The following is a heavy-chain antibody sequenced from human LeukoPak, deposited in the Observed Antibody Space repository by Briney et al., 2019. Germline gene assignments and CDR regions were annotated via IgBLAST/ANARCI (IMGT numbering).Heavy chain of an antibody. V-gene: IGHV3-11*01. CDR3: ARWYTHRYYDF. D-gene: IGHD1-14*01. J-gene: IGHJ4*02. CDR1: GFTLSDLY. Sequence: GGSLRLSCTASGFTLSDLYMTWIRQAPGKGLDWVSSISGSSTTIYYADSVRGRFTISWDNTKNSLYLQMNSLRAEDTAVYYCARWYTHRYYDFWGQGTLVTVSS. CDR2: ISGSSTTI.